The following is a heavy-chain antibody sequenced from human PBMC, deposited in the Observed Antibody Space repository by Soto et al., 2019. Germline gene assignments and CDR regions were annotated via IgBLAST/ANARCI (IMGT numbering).Heavy chain of an antibody. J-gene: IGHJ6*02. CDR2: IYSTVST. D-gene: IGHD3-22*01. V-gene: IGHV4-39*07. Sequence: SETLSLTCSVSSGSISSSLYYWGWIRQPPGKGLEWIGTIYSTVSTHYNPSLKSRVTISVDTSKNQFSLILTSVTAADTAVYYCARGNYYDSSGYFFYGMDVWGQGTTVTVSS. CDR1: SGSISSSLYY. CDR3: ARGNYYDSSGYFFYGMDV.